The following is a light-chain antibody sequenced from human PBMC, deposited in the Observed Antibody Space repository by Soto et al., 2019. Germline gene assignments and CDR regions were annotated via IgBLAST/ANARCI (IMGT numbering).Light chain of an antibody. CDR1: QSIMFS. V-gene: IGKV3-15*01. J-gene: IGKJ2*01. CDR3: QQYGSSPYT. Sequence: EIVMTQSPATLSVSPGERATLSCRASQSIMFSLAWYQQKPGQAPRLLISGASTRATGIPARFSGSGSGKEFTLTISRLEPEDFAVYYCQQYGSSPYTFGQGTKLEIK. CDR2: GAS.